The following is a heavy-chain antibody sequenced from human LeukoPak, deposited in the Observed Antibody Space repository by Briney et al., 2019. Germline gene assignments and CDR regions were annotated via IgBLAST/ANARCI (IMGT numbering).Heavy chain of an antibody. Sequence: GGSLRLSCAASGFTLSSYSMSWVRQAPGKGLEWVSAISGSGGSTYYADSVKGRFTISRDNSKNTLYLQMNSLRAEDTAVYYCAKVNDSSGYYYEWYAFDIWGQGTMVTVSS. D-gene: IGHD3-22*01. V-gene: IGHV3-23*01. CDR2: ISGSGGST. J-gene: IGHJ3*02. CDR3: AKVNDSSGYYYEWYAFDI. CDR1: GFTLSSYS.